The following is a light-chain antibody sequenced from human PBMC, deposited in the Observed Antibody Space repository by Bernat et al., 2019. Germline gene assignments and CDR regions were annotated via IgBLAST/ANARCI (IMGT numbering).Light chain of an antibody. CDR1: QSVSSY. V-gene: IGKV3-11*01. CDR3: QQRSILPIT. J-gene: IGKJ5*01. Sequence: EIVLTQSPATLSLSPWERATLSCRASQSVSSYLARYQQKPGQAPRLLIYDASNRATAIPARFSGSGSGTDFTLTISSLEPEDFAVYYCQQRSILPITFGQGTRLEIK. CDR2: DAS.